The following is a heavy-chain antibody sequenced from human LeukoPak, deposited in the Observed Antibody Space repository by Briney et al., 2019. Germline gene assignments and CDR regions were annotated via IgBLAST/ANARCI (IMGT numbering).Heavy chain of an antibody. CDR2: IYHSGST. J-gene: IGHJ4*02. V-gene: IGHV4-30-2*01. CDR1: GGSISSGGYS. D-gene: IGHD1-7*01. Sequence: PSQTLSLTCAVSGGSISSGGYSWSWIRQPPGKGLEWIGYIYHSGSTYYNPSLKSRVTISVDRSKNQFSLKLSSVTAADTAVYYCARGASINWHYQYYFDYWGQGTLVTVSS. CDR3: ARGASINWHYQYYFDY.